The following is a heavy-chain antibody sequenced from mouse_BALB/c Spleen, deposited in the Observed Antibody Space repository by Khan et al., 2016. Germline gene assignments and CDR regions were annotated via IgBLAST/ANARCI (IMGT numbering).Heavy chain of an antibody. CDR1: GYTFTSYW. V-gene: IGHV1-7*01. D-gene: IGHD3-1*01. CDR3: ARTARATSAKDD. CDR2: INPSTGYT. Sequence: QVQLQQSGAELAKPGASVKMSCKASGYTFTSYWMHWVKQRPGQGLEWIGYINPSTGYTEYNQKFKDKATLTEDKSSSTAYMQMSSLTSEDSAVSYSARTARATSAKDDWGQGTSITVSS. J-gene: IGHJ4*01.